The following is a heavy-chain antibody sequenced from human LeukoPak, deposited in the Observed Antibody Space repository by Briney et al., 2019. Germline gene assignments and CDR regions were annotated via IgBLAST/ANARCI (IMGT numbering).Heavy chain of an antibody. CDR2: IYYSGST. CDR1: GGSISSGGYY. Sequence: TLSLTCTVSGGSISSGGYYWSWIRQHPGTGLEWIGYIYYSGSTYYNPSLKSRVTISVDTSKNQFSLKLSSVTAADTAVYYCARYVRSGGSRRYFDYWGQGTLVTVSS. D-gene: IGHD2-15*01. V-gene: IGHV4-31*03. J-gene: IGHJ4*02. CDR3: ARYVRSGGSRRYFDY.